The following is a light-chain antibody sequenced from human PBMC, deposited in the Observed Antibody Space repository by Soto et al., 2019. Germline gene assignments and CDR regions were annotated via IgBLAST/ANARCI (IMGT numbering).Light chain of an antibody. Sequence: EIVLTQSPGTLSLSPGERATLSCRASQSVSSSYLAWYQQKPGQAPRLLIYGSSSRATGIPDRFSGSGSGTDFALTSVILEHEDCAVYYCQQYGSSPYTFGQGTKLQIK. V-gene: IGKV3-20*01. CDR2: GSS. CDR3: QQYGSSPYT. J-gene: IGKJ2*01. CDR1: QSVSSSY.